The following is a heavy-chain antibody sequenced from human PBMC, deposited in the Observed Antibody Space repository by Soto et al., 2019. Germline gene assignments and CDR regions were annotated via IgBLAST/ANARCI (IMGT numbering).Heavy chain of an antibody. Sequence: ASVKVSCKASGGTFSSYAISWVRQAPGQGLEWMGWINAGNGNTKYSQKFQGRVTITRDTSASTAYMELSSLRSEDTAVYYCARILVAVTTSGGMDVWGQGTTVTVSS. CDR2: INAGNGNT. J-gene: IGHJ6*02. CDR1: GGTFSSYA. V-gene: IGHV1-3*01. CDR3: ARILVAVTTSGGMDV. D-gene: IGHD4-17*01.